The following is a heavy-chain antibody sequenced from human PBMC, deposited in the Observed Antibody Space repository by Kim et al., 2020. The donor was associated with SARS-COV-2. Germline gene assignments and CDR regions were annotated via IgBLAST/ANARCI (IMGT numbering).Heavy chain of an antibody. CDR3: ARDGSVVGGTTLAHDAFDI. CDR2: INTNTGNP. D-gene: IGHD6-19*01. V-gene: IGHV7-4-1*02. Sequence: ASVKVSCKASGYTFTSYAMNWVRQAPGQGLEWMGWINTNTGNPTYAQGFTGRFVFSLDTSVSTAYLQISSLKAEDTAVYYCARDGSVVGGTTLAHDAFDIWGQGTMVTVSS. J-gene: IGHJ3*02. CDR1: GYTFTSYA.